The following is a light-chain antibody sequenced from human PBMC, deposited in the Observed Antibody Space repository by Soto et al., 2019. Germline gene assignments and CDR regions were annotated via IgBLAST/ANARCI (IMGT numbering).Light chain of an antibody. V-gene: IGKV3-20*01. J-gene: IGKJ1*01. CDR3: QQYGGSPRT. CDR1: QSISQS. Sequence: EVVLTQSPGTLSLSPGERATLSCRASQSISQSLAWYQQRPGQSPRLLIYDASRRATGIPARFTGSGFGTDFTLAISRLAPEDLAVYYCQQYGGSPRTFGQGTKVELK. CDR2: DAS.